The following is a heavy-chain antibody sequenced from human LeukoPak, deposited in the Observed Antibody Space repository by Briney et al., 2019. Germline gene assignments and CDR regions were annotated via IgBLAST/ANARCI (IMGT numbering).Heavy chain of an antibody. Sequence: ASVKVSCKASGYTSTGYYMHWVRQAPGQGLEWMGWINPNSGGTNYAQKFQGRVTMTRDTSISTAYMELSRLRSDDTAVYYCARYGHPAFKLVGEGYAFDIWGQGTMVTVSS. D-gene: IGHD1-26*01. CDR2: INPNSGGT. J-gene: IGHJ3*02. CDR1: GYTSTGYY. CDR3: ARYGHPAFKLVGEGYAFDI. V-gene: IGHV1-2*02.